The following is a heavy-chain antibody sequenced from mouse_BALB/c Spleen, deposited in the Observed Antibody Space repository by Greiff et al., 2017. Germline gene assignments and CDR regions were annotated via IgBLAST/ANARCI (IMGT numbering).Heavy chain of an antibody. CDR1: GFTFSDYY. J-gene: IGHJ3*01. CDR3: ARANGDWFAY. CDR2: ISDGGSYT. V-gene: IGHV5-4*02. Sequence: EVKLVESGGGLVKPGGSLKLSCAASGFTFSDYYMYWVRQTPEKRLEWVATISDGGSYTYYPDSVKGRFTISRDNAKNNLYLQMSSLKSEDTAMYYCARANGDWFAYWGQGTLVTVSA.